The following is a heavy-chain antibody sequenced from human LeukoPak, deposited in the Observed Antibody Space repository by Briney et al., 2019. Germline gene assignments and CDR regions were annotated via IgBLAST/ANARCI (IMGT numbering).Heavy chain of an antibody. CDR3: ARVKRYYYYMDV. CDR2: IYYSGST. Sequence: SETLSLTCTVSGGSISSYYWSWIRQPPGKGLEWIGYIYYSGSTNYNPSLKSRVTISVDTSKNQFSLKLSSVTAADTAVYYCARVKRYYYYMDVWGKGTTVTVSS. V-gene: IGHV4-59*01. J-gene: IGHJ6*03. CDR1: GGSISSYY.